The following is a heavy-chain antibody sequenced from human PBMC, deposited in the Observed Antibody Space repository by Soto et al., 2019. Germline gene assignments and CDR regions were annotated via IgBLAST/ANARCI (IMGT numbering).Heavy chain of an antibody. CDR3: TTDRYSSSSGYFDY. D-gene: IGHD6-6*01. CDR2: IKSKTDGGTT. J-gene: IGHJ4*02. Sequence: GGSLRLSCAASGFTFSNAWMSWVRQAPGKGLEWVGRIKSKTDGGTTDYAAPVKGRFTISRDDSKNTLYLQMNSLKTEDTAVYDCTTDRYSSSSGYFDYWGQGTLVTVSS. CDR1: GFTFSNAW. V-gene: IGHV3-15*01.